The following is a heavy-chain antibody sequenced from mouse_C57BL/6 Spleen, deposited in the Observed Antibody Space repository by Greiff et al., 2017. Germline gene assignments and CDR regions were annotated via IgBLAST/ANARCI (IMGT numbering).Heavy chain of an antibody. CDR2: IDPSDSYT. D-gene: IGHD2-5*01. V-gene: IGHV1-50*01. J-gene: IGHJ1*03. CDR1: GYTFTSYW. Sequence: QVQLQQSGAELVKPGASVKLSCKASGYTFTSYWMQWVKQRPGQGLEWIGEIDPSDSYTNYNQKFKGKATLTVDTSSSTAYMQLSSLTSEDSAVYYCARYSNSWYFDVWGTGTTVTVSS. CDR3: ARYSNSWYFDV.